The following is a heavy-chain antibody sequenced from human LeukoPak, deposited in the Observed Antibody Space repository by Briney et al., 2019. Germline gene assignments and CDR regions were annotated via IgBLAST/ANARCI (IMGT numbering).Heavy chain of an antibody. CDR2: IYYSWST. D-gene: IGHD3-22*01. CDR3: ARSHSSGPYNWFDP. Sequence: SETLSLTCTVSGGSISSGDYYWSWIRQPPGKGLEWIGYIYYSWSTYYNPSLKSRVTISVDTSKNQFSLKLSSVIAADTAVYYCARSHSSGPYNWFDPWGQGTLVTVSS. V-gene: IGHV4-30-4*01. J-gene: IGHJ5*02. CDR1: GGSISSGDYY.